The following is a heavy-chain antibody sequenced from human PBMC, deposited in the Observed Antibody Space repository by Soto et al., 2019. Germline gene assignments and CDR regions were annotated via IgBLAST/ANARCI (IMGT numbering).Heavy chain of an antibody. J-gene: IGHJ4*02. CDR3: AKGRCSGGSCYFFDY. CDR1: GFTFSSYA. V-gene: IGHV3-23*01. D-gene: IGHD2-15*01. Sequence: PGGSLRLSCAASGFTFSSYAMSWVRQAPGKGLEWVSASSGSGGSTYYADSVKGRFTISRDNSKNTLYLQMNSLRAEDTAVYYCAKGRCSGGSCYFFDYWGQGTLVTVSS. CDR2: SSGSGGST.